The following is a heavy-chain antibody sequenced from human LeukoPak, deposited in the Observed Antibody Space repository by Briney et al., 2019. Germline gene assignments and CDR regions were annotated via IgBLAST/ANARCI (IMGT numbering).Heavy chain of an antibody. V-gene: IGHV3-7*01. CDR3: ARDRNDFWSGYFDY. CDR2: IKQDGGEK. D-gene: IGHD3-3*01. Sequence: PGGSLRLSCAASGFTFSLYCMSWVRQAPGKGLEWVAHIKQDGGEKYYVDSVKGRFTISRDSAKNSVYLQMNSLRAKDTAVYYCARDRNDFWSGYFDYWGQGTLVTVSS. CDR1: GFTFSLYC. J-gene: IGHJ4*02.